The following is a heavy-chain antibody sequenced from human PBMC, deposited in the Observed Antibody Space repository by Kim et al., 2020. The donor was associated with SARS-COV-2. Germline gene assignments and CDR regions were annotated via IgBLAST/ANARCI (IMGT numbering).Heavy chain of an antibody. CDR3: ARANPIAGGWYDTFDI. CDR1: GFTLSGST. Sequence: GGSLRLSCAASGFTLSGSTVHWVRQASGKGLEWVGRIRCKANSYATAYAASVKNRFTISTDDSKNTAYLHMNSLKTEGTAVYYCARANPIAGGWYDTFDIWGQGTMVTVSS. V-gene: IGHV3-73*01. J-gene: IGHJ3*02. CDR2: IRCKANSYAT. D-gene: IGHD6-19*01.